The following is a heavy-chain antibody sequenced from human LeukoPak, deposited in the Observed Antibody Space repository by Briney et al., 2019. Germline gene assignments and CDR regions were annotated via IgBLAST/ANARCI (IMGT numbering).Heavy chain of an antibody. V-gene: IGHV4-34*01. J-gene: IGHJ4*02. CDR2: INHSGST. Sequence: SETLSLTCAVYGGSFSGYYWSWIRQPPGKGLEWIGEINHSGSTNYNPSLKSRVTISVDTSKNQFSLKLSSVTAADTAVYYCARVLRYFDWFPCDYWGQGTLVTVSS. CDR3: ARVLRYFDWFPCDY. D-gene: IGHD3-9*01. CDR1: GGSFSGYY.